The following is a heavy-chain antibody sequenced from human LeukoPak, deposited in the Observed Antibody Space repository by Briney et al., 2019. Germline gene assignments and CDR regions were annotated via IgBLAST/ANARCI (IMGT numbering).Heavy chain of an antibody. D-gene: IGHD3-22*01. CDR1: GGTFSSYA. CDR2: IIPIFGTA. CDR3: ASINPYYYDSSGYYYAFDY. J-gene: IGHJ4*02. V-gene: IGHV1-69*05. Sequence: GSSVKVSCKASGGTFSSYAISWVRQAPGQGLEWMGGIIPIFGTANYAQKFQGRVTITTDESTSTAYMELSSLRSEDTAMYYCASINPYYYDSSGYYYAFDYWGQGTLVTVSS.